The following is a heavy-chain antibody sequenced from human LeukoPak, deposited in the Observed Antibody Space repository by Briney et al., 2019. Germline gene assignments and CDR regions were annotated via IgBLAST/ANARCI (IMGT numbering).Heavy chain of an antibody. J-gene: IGHJ3*02. CDR2: IYSGGRT. V-gene: IGHV3-53*04. CDR3: AREFLPTGIHTDSFDI. Sequence: GGSLRLSCAASGFSVSDNYMSWVRQAPGEGLEWVSIIYSGGRTYYADFVKGRFTISRHNSKNTLFLQMDSLRTEDTAVYFCAREFLPTGIHTDSFDIWGQGTLVTVSS. CDR1: GFSVSDNY. D-gene: IGHD1-1*01.